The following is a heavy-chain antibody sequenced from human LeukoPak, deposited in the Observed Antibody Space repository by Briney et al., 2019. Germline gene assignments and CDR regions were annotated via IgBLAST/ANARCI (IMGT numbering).Heavy chain of an antibody. V-gene: IGHV3-30*02. Sequence: QTGGSLRLSCAASGFTFSSYGMHWVRQAPGKGLEWVAFIRYDGSNKYYADSVKGRFTISRDNSKNTLYLQMNSLRAEDTAVYYCAKVLIQLLLDAFDIWGQGTMVTVSS. D-gene: IGHD5-18*01. CDR2: IRYDGSNK. J-gene: IGHJ3*02. CDR1: GFTFSSYG. CDR3: AKVLIQLLLDAFDI.